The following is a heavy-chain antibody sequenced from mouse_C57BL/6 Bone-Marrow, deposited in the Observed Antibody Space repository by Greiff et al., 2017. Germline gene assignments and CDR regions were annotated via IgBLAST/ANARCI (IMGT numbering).Heavy chain of an antibody. D-gene: IGHD1-1*01. V-gene: IGHV5-6*01. J-gene: IGHJ3*01. Sequence: EVKVVESGGDLVKPGGSLKLSCAASGFTFSSYGMSWVRQTPDKRLEWVATISSGGSYTYYPDSVKGRFTISRDNAKNTLYLQISSLKSEDTAMYYCARHSSYGWFAYWGQGTLVTVSA. CDR1: GFTFSSYG. CDR3: ARHSSYGWFAY. CDR2: ISSGGSYT.